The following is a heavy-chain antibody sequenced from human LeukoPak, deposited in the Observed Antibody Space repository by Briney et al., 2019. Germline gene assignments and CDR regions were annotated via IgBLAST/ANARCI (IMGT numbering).Heavy chain of an antibody. V-gene: IGHV3-48*03. CDR3: ERESGYYDSSGYSYVYDY. J-gene: IGHJ4*02. D-gene: IGHD3-22*01. CDR2: ISSSGSTI. CDR1: GFTLSRYE. Sequence: GGSLRLSCAASGFTLSRYEMNGVRQAPGKGLEWVSYISSSGSTIYYADSVKGRFTISRDNAKNSLYLQMNSLRAEDTAVYYCERESGYYDSSGYSYVYDYWGQGTLVTVSS.